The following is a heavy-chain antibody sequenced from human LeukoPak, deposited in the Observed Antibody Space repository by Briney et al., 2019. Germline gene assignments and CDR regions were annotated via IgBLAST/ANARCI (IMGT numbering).Heavy chain of an antibody. J-gene: IGHJ4*02. D-gene: IGHD5-24*01. CDR1: GGTFSSYA. CDR2: IIPIFGTA. Sequence: ASVKVSCKASGGTFSSYAISWVRQAPGQGLEWMGGIIPIFGTANYAQKFQGRVTITADESTSTAYMELSSLRSEDTAVYYCVRGADDYHSANFDFWGQGTLVTVSS. V-gene: IGHV1-69*13. CDR3: VRGADDYHSANFDF.